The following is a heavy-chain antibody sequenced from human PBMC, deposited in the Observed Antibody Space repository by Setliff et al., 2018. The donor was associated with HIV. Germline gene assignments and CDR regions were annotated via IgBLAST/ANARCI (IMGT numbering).Heavy chain of an antibody. CDR1: GGSFSGYY. D-gene: IGHD2-15*01. CDR3: ARVDRCSGGSCYFIDY. J-gene: IGHJ4*02. Sequence: SETLSLTCAAYGGSFSGYYWGWIRQPPGKGLEWIGSIHHSGSTYYNPSLRSRVIISVDTSKNEFSLKVSSVTAADTAVYYCARVDRCSGGSCYFIDYWGQGTLVTVSS. CDR2: IHHSGST. V-gene: IGHV4-38-2*01.